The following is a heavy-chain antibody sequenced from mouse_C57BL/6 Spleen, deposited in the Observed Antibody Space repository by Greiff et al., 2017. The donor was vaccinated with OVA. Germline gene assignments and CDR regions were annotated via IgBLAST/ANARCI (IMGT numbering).Heavy chain of an antibody. Sequence: QVQLQQPGAELVKPGASVKLSCKASGYTFTSYWMHWVKQRPGRGLEWIGSLDPNSGGTKYNEKFKSKATLTVDKSSSTAYMQLSSLTSEDSAVDYCARGAKATEVAADWGQGTTLTVSS. CDR3: ARGAKATEVAAD. V-gene: IGHV1-72*01. CDR2: LDPNSGGT. J-gene: IGHJ2*01. CDR1: GYTFTSYW. D-gene: IGHD1-1*01.